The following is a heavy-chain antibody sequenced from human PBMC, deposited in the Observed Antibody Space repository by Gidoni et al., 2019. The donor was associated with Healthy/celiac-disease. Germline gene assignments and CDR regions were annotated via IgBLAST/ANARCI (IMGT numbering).Heavy chain of an antibody. CDR2: IYYSGGT. CDR3: ARLAGYCTNGVCYSDY. CDR1: GCSIRSSSYY. J-gene: IGHJ4*02. Sequence: QLQLQESGPGLVKPSATLSLTCPVSGCSIRSSSYYWGWIRHPPGKGLEWIGSIYYSGGTYYNPSLKSRVTISVDTSKNQFSLKLSSVTAADTAVYYCARLAGYCTNGVCYSDYWGQGTLVTVSS. V-gene: IGHV4-39*01. D-gene: IGHD2-8*01.